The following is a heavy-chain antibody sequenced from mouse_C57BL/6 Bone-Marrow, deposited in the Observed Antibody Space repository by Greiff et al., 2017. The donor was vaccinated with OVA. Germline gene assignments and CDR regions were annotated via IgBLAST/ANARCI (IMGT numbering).Heavy chain of an antibody. CDR1: GFNIKDDY. D-gene: IGHD1-1*01. Sequence: EVKLVESGAELVRPGASVKLSCTASGFNIKDDYMHWVKQRPEQGLEWIGWIDPENGDTEYASKFQGKATITADTSSNTAYLQLSSLTSEDTAVYYCTDSSFYWYFDVWGTGTTVTVSS. CDR2: IDPENGDT. V-gene: IGHV14-4*01. CDR3: TDSSFYWYFDV. J-gene: IGHJ1*03.